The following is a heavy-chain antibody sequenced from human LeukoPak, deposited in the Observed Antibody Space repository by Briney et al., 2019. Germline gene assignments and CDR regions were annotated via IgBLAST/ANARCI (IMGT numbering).Heavy chain of an antibody. CDR1: GFAFSTSG. D-gene: IGHD2-15*01. CDR2: IRYDGNNK. J-gene: IGHJ4*02. Sequence: GGSLRLSCAASGFAFSTSGMHWVRQAPGKGLEWVAFIRYDGNNKYYTDSVKGRFTISRDNSKNTLYLQMNSLRAEDTAVYYCARDNVPAGLALDYWGQGTLVTVSS. CDR3: ARDNVPAGLALDY. V-gene: IGHV3-30*02.